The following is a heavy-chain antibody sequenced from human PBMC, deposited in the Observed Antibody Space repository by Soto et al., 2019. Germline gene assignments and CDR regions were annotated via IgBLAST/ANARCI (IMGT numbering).Heavy chain of an antibody. CDR3: ARDRYQLLPADYSYGMDV. CDR2: IWYDGSNK. D-gene: IGHD2-2*01. CDR1: GFTFSSYG. J-gene: IGHJ6*02. Sequence: QVQLVESGGGVVQPGRSLRLSCAASGFTFSSYGMHWVRQAPGKGLEWVAVIWYDGSNKYYADSVKGRFTISRDNSKNTLYLQMNSLRAEDTAVYYCARDRYQLLPADYSYGMDVWGQGTTVTVSS. V-gene: IGHV3-33*01.